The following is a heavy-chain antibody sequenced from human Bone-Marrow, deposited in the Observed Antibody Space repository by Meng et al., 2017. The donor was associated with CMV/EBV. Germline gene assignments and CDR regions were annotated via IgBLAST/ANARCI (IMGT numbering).Heavy chain of an antibody. CDR1: SGSINNYY. V-gene: IGHV4-59*01. CDR3: AGTGTTGTTRGMAV. J-gene: IGHJ6*02. CDR2: IYYSGST. Sequence: SETLSLTCIVSSGSINNYYWSWIRQPPGKGLEWIGYIYYSGSTNYIPSLNSRVTFSLDTSKNQFSLKLYSVTAADTAVYYCAGTGTTGTTRGMAVWGQGTTVTVSS. D-gene: IGHD1-1*01.